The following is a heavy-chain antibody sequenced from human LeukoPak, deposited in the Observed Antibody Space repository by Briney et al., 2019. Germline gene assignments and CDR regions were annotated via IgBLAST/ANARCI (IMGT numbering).Heavy chain of an antibody. CDR2: IFIIGGT. CDR3: AREVVFYYFDY. Sequence: SQTLSLTCTVSGPSISSYYWSWIRHPAGKGLEWIGRIFIIGGTNYNPSLKSRFTMSVDTSKIQFCLKLTSVTAADTAVYYCAREVVFYYFDYWGQGTLVTASS. J-gene: IGHJ4*02. D-gene: IGHD2-15*01. CDR1: GPSISSYY. V-gene: IGHV4-4*07.